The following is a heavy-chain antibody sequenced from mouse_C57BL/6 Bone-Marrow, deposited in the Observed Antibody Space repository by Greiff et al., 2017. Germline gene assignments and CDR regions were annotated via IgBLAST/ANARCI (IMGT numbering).Heavy chain of an antibody. J-gene: IGHJ1*03. Sequence: EVQGVESGGGLVKPGGSLTLSCAASGFTFSSYAMSWVRRTPEKRLEWVATISDGGSCNYYPDNVKGRFTLSRDNAKNNLYLQMSHLKSEDTAMYYCARPIITTVVARWYFDVWGTGTTVTVSS. CDR1: GFTFSSYA. CDR2: ISDGGSCN. D-gene: IGHD1-1*01. CDR3: ARPIITTVVARWYFDV. V-gene: IGHV5-4*01.